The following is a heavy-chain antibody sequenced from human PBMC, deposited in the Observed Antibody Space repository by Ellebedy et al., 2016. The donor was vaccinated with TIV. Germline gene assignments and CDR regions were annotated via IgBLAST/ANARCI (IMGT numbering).Heavy chain of an antibody. J-gene: IGHJ4*02. CDR2: IGVSGATT. Sequence: PGGSLRLSCAASGFIFSSHNMNWVRQAPGKGLEWVAGIGVSGATTYYADSVKGRFTISRDNSRNTMSLQMDSLRAEDTALYYCTSPAVGHTTGCCRYYFDYWGLGTLVTVSS. V-gene: IGHV3-23*01. CDR3: TSPAVGHTTGCCRYYFDY. CDR1: GFIFSSHN. D-gene: IGHD2/OR15-2a*01.